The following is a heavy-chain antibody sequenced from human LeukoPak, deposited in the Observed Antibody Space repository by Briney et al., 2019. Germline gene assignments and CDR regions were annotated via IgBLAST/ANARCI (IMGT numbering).Heavy chain of an antibody. CDR1: GFTFDDYA. CDR2: ISLAGTYI. D-gene: IGHD3-10*02. Sequence: GGSLRLSCAASGFTFDDYAMHWVRQAPGKGLEWVASISLAGTYIDYADSVKGRFTISRDNAKNSLYLQMNSLRAEDTAVYYCAELGITMIGGVWGKGTTVTISS. CDR3: AELGITMIGGV. J-gene: IGHJ6*04. V-gene: IGHV3-21*01.